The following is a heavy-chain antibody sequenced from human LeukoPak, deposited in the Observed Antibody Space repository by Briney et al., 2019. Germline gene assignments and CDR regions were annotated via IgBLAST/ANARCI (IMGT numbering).Heavy chain of an antibody. CDR1: GFTFSSYA. CDR3: AKGAIAAAGTRIYYYYMDV. V-gene: IGHV3-23*01. Sequence: GGSLRLSCAASGFTFSSYAMSWVRQAPGKGLAWDSAISGSGGSTYYADSVKGRFTISRDNSKNTLYLQMNSLRAEDTAVYYCAKGAIAAAGTRIYYYYMDVWGKGTTVTVSS. D-gene: IGHD6-13*01. CDR2: ISGSGGST. J-gene: IGHJ6*03.